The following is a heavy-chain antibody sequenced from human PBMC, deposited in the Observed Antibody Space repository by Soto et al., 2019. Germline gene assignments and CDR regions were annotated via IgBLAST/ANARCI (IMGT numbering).Heavy chain of an antibody. D-gene: IGHD1-20*01. V-gene: IGHV3-30*04. CDR1: GFTFSSYA. J-gene: IGHJ3*01. Sequence: GGSLRLSCAASGFTFSSYAMHWVRQAPGKGLEWVAVISYDGSNKYYADSVKGRFTISRDNSKNTLYLQMNSLRAEDTAVYDCARGLNWNDDAFDLWDQGTMVTVSS. CDR2: ISYDGSNK. CDR3: ARGLNWNDDAFDL.